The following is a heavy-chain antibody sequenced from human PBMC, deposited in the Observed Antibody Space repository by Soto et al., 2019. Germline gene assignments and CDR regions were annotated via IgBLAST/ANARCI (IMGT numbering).Heavy chain of an antibody. CDR1: GFTFSDYS. Sequence: QVQLVESGGGLVKPGGSLRLSCAVSGFTFSDYSMSWIRQAPGKGLEWISYISSSGSTIYYADSVKGRFTMSRDNAKNSVFLQMNSLRAEDTAIYYCARGAYDPHYYGMDVWGQGTTVTVSS. V-gene: IGHV3-11*01. J-gene: IGHJ6*02. CDR2: ISSSGSTI. D-gene: IGHD5-12*01. CDR3: ARGAYDPHYYGMDV.